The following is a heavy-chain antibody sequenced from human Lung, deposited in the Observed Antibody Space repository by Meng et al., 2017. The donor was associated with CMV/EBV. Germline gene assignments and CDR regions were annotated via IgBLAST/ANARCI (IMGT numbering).Heavy chain of an antibody. V-gene: IGHV2-5*01. J-gene: IGHJ4*02. CDR3: AHARYSSFYYFND. Sequence: SGXXLVXPTQTLTLTCTFSGFSLSSSRLAVGWIRQPPGKALECLGIIYWNGDKRYSPSLKSRLTITKDTSKNQVVLTMTNMDPADTATYYCAHARYSSFYYFNDXGQGXLVTVSS. CDR2: IYWNGDK. CDR1: GFSLSSSRLA. D-gene: IGHD6-13*01.